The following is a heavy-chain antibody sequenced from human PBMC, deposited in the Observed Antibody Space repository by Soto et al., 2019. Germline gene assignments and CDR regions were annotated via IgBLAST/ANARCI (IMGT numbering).Heavy chain of an antibody. V-gene: IGHV5-51*01. CDR1: GYSFTSYW. D-gene: IGHD6-19*01. Sequence: PGESLKISCKGSGYSFTSYWIGWVRQMPGKGLEWMGIIYPGDSDTRYSPSFQGQVTISADKSISTAYLQWSSLEASDTAMYYCARLGIAVAGTYGMDVRGQGTTVTVSS. CDR2: IYPGDSDT. J-gene: IGHJ6*02. CDR3: ARLGIAVAGTYGMDV.